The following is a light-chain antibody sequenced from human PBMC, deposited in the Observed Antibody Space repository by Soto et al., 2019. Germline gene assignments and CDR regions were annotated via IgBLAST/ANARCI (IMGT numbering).Light chain of an antibody. CDR3: QQYNNWPPIT. CDR2: SAS. V-gene: IGKV3-15*01. J-gene: IGKJ2*01. Sequence: ETVMTQSPATLSVSPGERATLSCRASQGVSSNLAWYQQKPGQAPRLLIYSASTRATGIPARFSGSGSGTEFTRIISSLQSEDFAVYYCQQYNNWPPITFGQGTKLEIK. CDR1: QGVSSN.